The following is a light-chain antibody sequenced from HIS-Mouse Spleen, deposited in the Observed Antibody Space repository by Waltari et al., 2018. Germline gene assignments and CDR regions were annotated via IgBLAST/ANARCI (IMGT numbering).Light chain of an antibody. V-gene: IGLV2-23*01. CDR2: EGS. J-gene: IGLJ3*02. CDR1: SSDVGSYNL. CDR3: CSYAGSRTWV. Sequence: QSALTQPASVSGSPGQSITISCTGTSSDVGSYNLASWYQQHPGKAPKLMIYEGSKRPSGVYKRFSGSKSGNTASLTISGLQGEDEADYYCCSYAGSRTWVFGGGTKLTVL.